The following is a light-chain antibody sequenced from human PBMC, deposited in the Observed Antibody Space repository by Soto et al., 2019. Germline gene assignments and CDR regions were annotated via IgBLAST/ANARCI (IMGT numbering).Light chain of an antibody. CDR1: QTISSW. J-gene: IGKJ5*01. CDR3: QQLFDSPIT. CDR2: KAS. V-gene: IGKV1-5*03. Sequence: DIQMTQSPSTLSGSVGDGVTITCRASQTISSWLAWYQQKPGKAPKLLIYKASTLKSGVPSRFSATVSGTEFSLTITSLQPEDFATYYCQQLFDSPITFGQGTRLEIK.